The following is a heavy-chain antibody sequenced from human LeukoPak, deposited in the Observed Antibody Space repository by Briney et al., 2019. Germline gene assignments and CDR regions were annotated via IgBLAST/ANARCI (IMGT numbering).Heavy chain of an antibody. V-gene: IGHV3-66*01. CDR2: IYSGGST. CDR3: AAVAGDYYYYGMDV. D-gene: IGHD6-19*01. CDR1: GFTVSSNY. Sequence: GGSLRLSCAASGFTVSSNYMSWVRQAPGKGLEWVSVIYSGGSTYYADSVKGRFTISRDNAKNSLYLQMNSLRAEDTAVYYCAAVAGDYYYYGMDVWGQGTTVTVSS. J-gene: IGHJ6*02.